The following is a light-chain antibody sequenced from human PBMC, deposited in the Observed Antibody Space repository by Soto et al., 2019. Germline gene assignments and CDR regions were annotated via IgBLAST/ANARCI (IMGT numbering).Light chain of an antibody. CDR1: ESISIH. CDR3: QQSYVTPYT. J-gene: IGKJ2*01. V-gene: IGKV1-39*01. CDR2: GAT. Sequence: DIQMTQSPSSLSASVGDRVTITCRASESISIHLHWYQHKPGKAPELLIYGATSLQGGVPSRFSGSGSETVFALTIASLEPEDFGTYYCQQSYVTPYTFGQGTKLEIK.